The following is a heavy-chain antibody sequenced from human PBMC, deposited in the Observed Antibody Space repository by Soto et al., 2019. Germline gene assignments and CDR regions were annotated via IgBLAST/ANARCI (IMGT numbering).Heavy chain of an antibody. Sequence: EGSLRLSCAASGFTFSSYWMSWVRQAPGKGLEWVANIKQDGSEKYYVDSVKGRFTISRDNAKNSLYLQMNSLRAEDTAVYYCAREPPGYCSGGSCYPTHWFDPWGQGTLVTVSS. D-gene: IGHD2-15*01. V-gene: IGHV3-7*01. CDR1: GFTFSSYW. J-gene: IGHJ5*02. CDR2: IKQDGSEK. CDR3: AREPPGYCSGGSCYPTHWFDP.